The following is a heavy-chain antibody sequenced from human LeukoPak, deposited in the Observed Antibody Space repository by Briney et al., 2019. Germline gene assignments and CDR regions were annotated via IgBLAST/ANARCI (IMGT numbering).Heavy chain of an antibody. Sequence: SETLSLTCTVSGGSISSYYWSWIRQPPGKGLEWIGYIYYSGSTNYNPSLTSRVTISVDTSKNQFSLKLSSVTAADKAVYYCARHQAVRYFDWLLHDAFDIWGQGTMVTVSS. D-gene: IGHD3-9*01. CDR2: IYYSGST. CDR3: ARHQAVRYFDWLLHDAFDI. J-gene: IGHJ3*02. CDR1: GGSISSYY. V-gene: IGHV4-59*08.